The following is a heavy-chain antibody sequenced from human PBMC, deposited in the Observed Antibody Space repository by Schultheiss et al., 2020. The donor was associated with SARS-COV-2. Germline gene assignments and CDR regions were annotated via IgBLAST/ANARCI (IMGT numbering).Heavy chain of an antibody. D-gene: IGHD3-3*01. CDR3: ARSPNYDFWSGLMYYFDY. J-gene: IGHJ4*02. Sequence: GGSLRLSCAASGFTFSSYAMSWIRQAPGKGLEWVSYISSSSSYTNYADSVKGRFTISRDNSKNTLYLQMNSLRAEDTAVYYCARSPNYDFWSGLMYYFDYWGQGTLVTVSS. CDR2: ISSSSSYT. V-gene: IGHV3-11*06. CDR1: GFTFSSYA.